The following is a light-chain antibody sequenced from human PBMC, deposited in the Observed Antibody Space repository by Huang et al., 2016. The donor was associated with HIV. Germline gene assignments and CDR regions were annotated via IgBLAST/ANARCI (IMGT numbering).Light chain of an antibody. CDR3: QQYYSIPQT. J-gene: IGKJ1*01. Sequence: DIVMTQSPDSLAVSLGERATIKCRSSQSVLYSSNSKNYLAWFQQKPGQAPRLLSYWASSRESGVPDRFSGSGSGTDFTLTISSLEAEDAAVYYCQQYYSIPQTFGQGTKVEIK. CDR2: WAS. V-gene: IGKV4-1*01. CDR1: QSVLYSSNSKNY.